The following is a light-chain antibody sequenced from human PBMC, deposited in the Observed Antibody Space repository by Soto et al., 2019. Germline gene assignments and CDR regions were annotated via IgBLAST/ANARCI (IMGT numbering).Light chain of an antibody. Sequence: EIVMTQSPATLSVSPGERVTLSCRASQSVSSNLAWYQQKPGQAPRLLLYGASTRAAGMPARFSGSGSGTEFTITISSLQSEDFEVYYCQQYNDWPLTFGQGTKVAIK. CDR3: QQYNDWPLT. J-gene: IGKJ1*01. CDR1: QSVSSN. V-gene: IGKV3-15*01. CDR2: GAS.